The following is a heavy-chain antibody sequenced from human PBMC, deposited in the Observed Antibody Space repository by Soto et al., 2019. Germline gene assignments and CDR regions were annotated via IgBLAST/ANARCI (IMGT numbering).Heavy chain of an antibody. Sequence: PGGSLRLSCAASGFTFSSYWMSWVRQAPGKGLEWVANIKQDGSKKYYVDSVKGRLTISRDNAKNSLYLQMNSLRAEDTAVYYCARDSPFDDSSAYLDYWGQGTLVTVSS. V-gene: IGHV3-7*01. D-gene: IGHD3-22*01. CDR1: GFTFSSYW. CDR3: ARDSPFDDSSAYLDY. J-gene: IGHJ4*02. CDR2: IKQDGSKK.